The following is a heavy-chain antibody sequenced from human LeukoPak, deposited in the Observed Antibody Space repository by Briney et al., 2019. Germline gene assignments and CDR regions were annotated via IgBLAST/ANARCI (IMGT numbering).Heavy chain of an antibody. CDR3: ARDQEGFDY. J-gene: IGHJ4*02. Sequence: GASVKVSCKASGYTFTSYAMHWVRQAPGQRLEWMGWLNAGNGNTKYSQKFQDRVTITRDTSTSTVHMELSGLRSEDTAVYYCARDQEGFDYWGQGTLVTVSS. CDR2: LNAGNGNT. V-gene: IGHV1-3*01. CDR1: GYTFTSYA.